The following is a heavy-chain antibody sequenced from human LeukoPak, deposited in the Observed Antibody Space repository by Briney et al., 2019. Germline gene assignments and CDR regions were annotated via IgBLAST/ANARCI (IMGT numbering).Heavy chain of an antibody. V-gene: IGHV3-48*02. CDR1: GFTFSTYS. CDR2: IIIRSSPI. D-gene: IGHD4-11*01. CDR3: ARDGMTTETPPRDLDY. J-gene: IGHJ4*02. Sequence: GGSLRLSCAASGFTFSTYSMNWVRQAPGKGREWGSYIIIRSSPIDYADSLKGGFTISRDNAKNSLYLQMNSLRDEDTAVYYCARDGMTTETPPRDLDYWGQGTLVIVSS.